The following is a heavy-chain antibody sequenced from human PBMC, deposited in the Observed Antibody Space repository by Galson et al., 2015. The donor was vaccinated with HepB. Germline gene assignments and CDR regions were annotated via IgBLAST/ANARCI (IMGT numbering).Heavy chain of an antibody. V-gene: IGHV1-2*06. CDR2: ITPTSGGT. CDR1: GYAFTGPY. D-gene: IGHD3-16*02. J-gene: IGHJ5*02. CDR3: AREAMFIGVRPGWFDP. Sequence: SVNVSCKASGYAFTGPYIHWVRQAPGPGLQWMGRITPTSGGTHYARDFQDRVTMTRDTSISTAYMELNGLRADDTAVYYCAREAMFIGVRPGWFDPWGQGTLVTVSS.